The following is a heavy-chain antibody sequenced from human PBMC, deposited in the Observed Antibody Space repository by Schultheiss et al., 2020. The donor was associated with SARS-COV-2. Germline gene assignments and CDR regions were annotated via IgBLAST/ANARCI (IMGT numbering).Heavy chain of an antibody. V-gene: IGHV3-30*03. D-gene: IGHD3-22*01. CDR1: GFTFSSYG. CDR3: ARKVYYYDSSGWTYWYFDL. CDR2: ISYDGSNK. Sequence: GGSLRLSCAASGFTFSSYGMHWVRQAPGKGLEWVAVISYDGSNKYYADSVKGRFTISRDNSKNTLYLQMNSLRAEDTAVYYCARKVYYYDSSGWTYWYFDLWGRGTLVTVSS. J-gene: IGHJ2*01.